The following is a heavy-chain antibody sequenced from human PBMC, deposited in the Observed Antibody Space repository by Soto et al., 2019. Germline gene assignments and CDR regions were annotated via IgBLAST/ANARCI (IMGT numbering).Heavy chain of an antibody. Sequence: GGSLRLSCAASGFTFSSYGMHWVRQAPGKGLEWVAVISYDGSNKYYADSVKGRFTISRDNSKNTLYLQMNSLRAEDTAVYYCAKGLAGTGVCYFDYWGQGTLVTFS. D-gene: IGHD1-1*01. CDR3: AKGLAGTGVCYFDY. CDR1: GFTFSSYG. V-gene: IGHV3-30*18. CDR2: ISYDGSNK. J-gene: IGHJ4*02.